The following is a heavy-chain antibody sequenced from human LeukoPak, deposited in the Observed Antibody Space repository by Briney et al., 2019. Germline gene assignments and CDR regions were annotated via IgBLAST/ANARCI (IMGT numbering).Heavy chain of an antibody. J-gene: IGHJ2*01. CDR2: IYYSGST. D-gene: IGHD6-6*01. CDR3: ARHPPPKSSPWYFDL. Sequence: SVTLSLTCTVSGGSISSYYWSWIRQPPGKGLEWIGYIYYSGSTNYNPSLKSRVTISVDTSKNQFSLKLSSVTAADTAVYYCARHPPPKSSPWYFDLWGRGTLVTVSS. CDR1: GGSISSYY. V-gene: IGHV4-59*08.